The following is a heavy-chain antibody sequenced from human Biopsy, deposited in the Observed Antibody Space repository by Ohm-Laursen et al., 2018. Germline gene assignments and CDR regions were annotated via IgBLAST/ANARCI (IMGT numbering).Heavy chain of an antibody. CDR3: ARDPIVGSKADGMDV. CDR1: GFTFSVYA. J-gene: IGHJ6*02. V-gene: IGHV3-33*01. D-gene: IGHD1-26*01. CDR2: IWYDGSSE. Sequence: RSLRLSCAASGFTFSVYAMHWVRQAPGKGLEWVAIIWYDGSSEYYADSVKGRSTISRDNSKNTVYLQMNSLRVEDTAVYYCARDPIVGSKADGMDVWGQGTAVTVSS.